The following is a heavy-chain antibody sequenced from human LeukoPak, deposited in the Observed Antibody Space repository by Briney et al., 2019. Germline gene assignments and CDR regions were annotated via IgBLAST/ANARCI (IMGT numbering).Heavy chain of an antibody. D-gene: IGHD6-19*01. CDR3: ARDPGTIEVAATADY. V-gene: IGHV3-21*01. CDR1: GFTFNSYN. J-gene: IGHJ4*02. Sequence: GGSLRLSCAASGFTFNSYNMNWVRQAPGKGLEWVSSISSSSSYIYYADSVKGRFTMSRDNAKNSLYLQMDSLRAEDTAVYYCARDPGTIEVAATADYWGQGTLVTVSS. CDR2: ISSSSSYI.